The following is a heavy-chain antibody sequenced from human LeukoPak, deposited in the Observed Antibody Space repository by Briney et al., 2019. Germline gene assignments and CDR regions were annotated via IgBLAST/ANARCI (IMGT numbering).Heavy chain of an antibody. Sequence: SETLSLTCTDSGGSISSGGYYWSWIRQHPGKGLEWIGYIYYSGSTYYNPSLKSRVTISVDTSKNQFSLKLSSVTAADTAVYYCARGAPVPGAYYFDYWGQGTLVTVSS. CDR3: ARGAPVPGAYYFDY. D-gene: IGHD2-2*01. CDR2: IYYSGST. V-gene: IGHV4-31*03. CDR1: GGSISSGGYY. J-gene: IGHJ4*02.